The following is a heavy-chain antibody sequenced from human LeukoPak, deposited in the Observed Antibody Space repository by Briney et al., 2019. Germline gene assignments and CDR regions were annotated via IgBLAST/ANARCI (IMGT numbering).Heavy chain of an antibody. CDR1: GYTFTSYD. V-gene: IGHV1-8*03. Sequence: ASVKVSCKASGYTFTSYDINWVRQPTGQGLEWMGWMNPNSGNTGYAQKFQGRVTITRNTSIGTAYMELSSLRSEDTAVYYCARAPKWQGYYYYMDVWGKGTTVTVSS. CDR2: MNPNSGNT. J-gene: IGHJ6*03. D-gene: IGHD5-12*01. CDR3: ARAPKWQGYYYYMDV.